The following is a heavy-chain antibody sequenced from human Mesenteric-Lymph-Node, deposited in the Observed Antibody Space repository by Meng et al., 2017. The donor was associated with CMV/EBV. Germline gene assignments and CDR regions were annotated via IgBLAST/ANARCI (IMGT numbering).Heavy chain of an antibody. CDR1: GGSISPHY. CDR3: ARDFQQGGYGDFFYYFMDV. J-gene: IGHJ6*02. D-gene: IGHD4-17*01. V-gene: IGHV4-59*11. CDR2: VYFTGST. Sequence: GSLRLSCTVSGGSISPHYWSWIRQPPGKGLEWIGYVYFTGSTNYHPSLKSRVTISVDTSKNQFSLKLRSVTAADTAVYYCARDFQQGGYGDFFYYFMDVWGRGTTVTVSS.